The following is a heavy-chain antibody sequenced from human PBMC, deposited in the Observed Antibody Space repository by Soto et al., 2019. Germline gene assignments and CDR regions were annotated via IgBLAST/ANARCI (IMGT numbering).Heavy chain of an antibody. CDR1: GGTFSSYT. D-gene: IGHD2-15*01. CDR2: IIPILGIA. Sequence: QVQLVQSGAEVKKPGSSVKVSCKASGGTFSSYTISWVRQAPGPGLEWMGRIIPILGIANYAQKFQGRVTITADKSTSTAYMELSSLRSEDTAVYYCARGGVSCYSCVDYWGQGTLVTVSS. CDR3: ARGGVSCYSCVDY. V-gene: IGHV1-69*02. J-gene: IGHJ4*02.